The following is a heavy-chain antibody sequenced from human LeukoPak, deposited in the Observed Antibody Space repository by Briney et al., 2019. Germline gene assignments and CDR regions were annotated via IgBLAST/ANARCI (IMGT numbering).Heavy chain of an antibody. V-gene: IGHV3-7*01. CDR3: ARVSSLAVAGFFDY. Sequence: GGSLRLSCAASGFTFSSYWMNWVRQAPGKGLGWVANIKQDGSEKDYMDSVKGRFTISRDNAKNSLYLQMNSLRAEDTAVYYCARVSSLAVAGFFDYWGQGILVTVSS. D-gene: IGHD6-19*01. CDR2: IKQDGSEK. J-gene: IGHJ4*02. CDR1: GFTFSSYW.